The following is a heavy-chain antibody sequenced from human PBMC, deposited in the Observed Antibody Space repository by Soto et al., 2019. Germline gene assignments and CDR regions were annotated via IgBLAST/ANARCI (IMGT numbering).Heavy chain of an antibody. CDR3: ARGKGGTYYYDSSGLNLAFDI. CDR2: IYYSGST. CDR1: GVSISSGGYY. J-gene: IGHJ3*02. D-gene: IGHD3-22*01. V-gene: IGHV4-31*03. Sequence: TLSLTCTVSGVSISSGGYYWILIRQHPGKGLECIGYIYYSGSTYYNPSLKSRVTISVDTSKNQFSLKLSSVTAADTAVYYCARGKGGTYYYDSSGLNLAFDIWGQGTMVNVSS.